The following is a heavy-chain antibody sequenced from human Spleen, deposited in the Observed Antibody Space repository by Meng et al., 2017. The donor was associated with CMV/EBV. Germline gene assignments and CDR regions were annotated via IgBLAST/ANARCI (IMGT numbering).Heavy chain of an antibody. CDR3: ARGGAYCGGDCYPRP. D-gene: IGHD2-21*01. Sequence: ASVKVSCKASGYTFTDYYIHWVRQAPGQGLEWMGWINTKSGGTHYTQKFQDRVTMTRDTSISTAYMELSRLRSDHTAVYYWARGGAYCGGDCYPRPWGQGTLVTVSS. CDR1: GYTFTDYY. V-gene: IGHV1-2*02. CDR2: INTKSGGT. J-gene: IGHJ5*02.